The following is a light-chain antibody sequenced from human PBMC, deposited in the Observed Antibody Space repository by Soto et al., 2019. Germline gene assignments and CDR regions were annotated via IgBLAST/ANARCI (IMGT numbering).Light chain of an antibody. Sequence: QSALTQPASVSGFPGQSIAISCTGTSSDDGGYNYVSWYQQHPGKAHKLMVYDVSNRPSGVSNRFSGSKSANTASLTISGLQAEDEADYYCSSYTSSSTYVFGTGTKVTVL. CDR3: SSYTSSSTYV. V-gene: IGLV2-14*01. J-gene: IGLJ1*01. CDR1: SSDDGGYNY. CDR2: DVS.